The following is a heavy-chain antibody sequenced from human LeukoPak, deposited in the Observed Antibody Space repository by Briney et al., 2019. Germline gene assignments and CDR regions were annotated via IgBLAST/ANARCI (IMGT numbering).Heavy chain of an antibody. Sequence: PGGSLRLSCAASGFTFSSHWMHWVRQAPGKGLVWVSRINNDGSDTTYADSVEGRFTISRDNGKNTLYLQMNSLRVEDTAVYYCTSWGDTTAEYFQRWGQGTLVTVSS. CDR2: INNDGSDT. D-gene: IGHD2-21*02. J-gene: IGHJ1*01. CDR1: GFTFSSHW. CDR3: TSWGDTTAEYFQR. V-gene: IGHV3-74*01.